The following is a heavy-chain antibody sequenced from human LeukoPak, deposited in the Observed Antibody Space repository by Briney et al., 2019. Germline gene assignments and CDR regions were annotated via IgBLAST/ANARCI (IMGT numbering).Heavy chain of an antibody. CDR2: IRTRAKGYTI. V-gene: IGHV3-72*01. CDR3: ARVGDYYDTRGFSSDAFDI. CDR1: RFTFSDHY. Sequence: PGGSLRLSCAASRFTFSDHYMDWVRQAPGKGLEWVARIRTRAKGYTILYAPSVRDRFSISRDDSTNSVYLQMNSLKTEDTAVYFCARVGDYYDTRGFSSDAFDIWGLGTMVTVAS. D-gene: IGHD3-22*01. J-gene: IGHJ3*02.